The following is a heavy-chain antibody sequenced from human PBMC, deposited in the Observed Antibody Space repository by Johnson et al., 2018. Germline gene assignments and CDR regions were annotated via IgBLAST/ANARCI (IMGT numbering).Heavy chain of an antibody. CDR1: GGSISSYY. V-gene: IGHV4-59*01. CDR3: AKARRIQWFGEYHFDY. D-gene: IGHD3-10*01. J-gene: IGHJ4*02. CDR2: IYYSGTT. Sequence: QVQLQESGPGLVKXSETLSLXCTVSGGSISSYYWSWIRQPPGKGLEWIGYIYYSGTTNYNPSLKRRVTISVDTSNNQFSLKLSSVTAADTAVYYCAKARRIQWFGEYHFDYWGQVILVTVSS.